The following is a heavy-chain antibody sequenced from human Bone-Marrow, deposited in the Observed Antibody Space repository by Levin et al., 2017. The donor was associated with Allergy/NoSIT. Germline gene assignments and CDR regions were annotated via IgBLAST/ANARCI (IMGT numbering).Heavy chain of an antibody. CDR2: IDSNDEK. Sequence: SGPTLVKPTQTLTLTCSFSGFSLTTSKMCVAWIRQPPGKALEWLALIDSNDEKYYNKSLKTRLTISKDTSKNQVVLTMTNMDPVDTGTYYCARIRDGTGWYKASYYFYSMDVWGQGTTVTVSS. CDR3: ARIRDGTGWYKASYYFYSMDV. V-gene: IGHV2-70*01. J-gene: IGHJ6*02. CDR1: GFSLTTSKMC. D-gene: IGHD6-19*01.